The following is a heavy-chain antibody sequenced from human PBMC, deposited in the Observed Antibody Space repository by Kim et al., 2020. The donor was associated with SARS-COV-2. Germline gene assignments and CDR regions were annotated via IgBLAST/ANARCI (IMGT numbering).Heavy chain of an antibody. V-gene: IGHV3-33*06. Sequence: GGSLRLSCAASGFTFSSYAMHWVRQAPGKGLEWVAVIWYDGSNKYYADSVKGRFTISRDNSKNTLYLQMNSLRAEDTAVYYCAKDGSYYGSGSYLWGQGTLVTVSS. D-gene: IGHD3-10*01. CDR3: AKDGSYYGSGSYL. CDR2: IWYDGSNK. J-gene: IGHJ4*02. CDR1: GFTFSSYA.